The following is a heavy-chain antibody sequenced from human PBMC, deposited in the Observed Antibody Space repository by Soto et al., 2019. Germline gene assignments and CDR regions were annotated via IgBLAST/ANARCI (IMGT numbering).Heavy chain of an antibody. V-gene: IGHV3-23*01. CDR1: GFTFSNYA. CDR3: TKVRGDPV. CDR2: ISAGRST. J-gene: IGHJ6*04. Sequence: EVQVLESGGDLVQPGGSLRLSCAASGFTFSNYAMNWVRQAPGKGPEWVSGISAGRSTYYADSVKGRFTISRDNSKSTLFLQMDSLRAEDTSLYYCTKVRGDPVWGKGTTVTVAS. D-gene: IGHD4-17*01.